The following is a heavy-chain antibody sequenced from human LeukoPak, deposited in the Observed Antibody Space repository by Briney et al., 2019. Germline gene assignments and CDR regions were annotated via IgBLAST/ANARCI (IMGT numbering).Heavy chain of an antibody. V-gene: IGHV7-4-1*01. CDR1: GYTFTSYA. D-gene: IGHD3-3*01. CDR3: ARIGYNTLGY. J-gene: IGHJ4*02. Sequence: ASVKVSCKASGYTFTSYAIHWVRQAPGQGLEWMGWINTNTGNPSYALDFTGRLVLSLDTSVSTANLHLGSLKAEDTAVYYCARIGYNTLGYWGQGTLVTVSS. CDR2: INTNTGNP.